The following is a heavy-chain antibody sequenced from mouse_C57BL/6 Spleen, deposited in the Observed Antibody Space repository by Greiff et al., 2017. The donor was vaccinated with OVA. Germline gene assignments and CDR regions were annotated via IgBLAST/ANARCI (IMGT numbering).Heavy chain of an antibody. D-gene: IGHD1-1*01. CDR1: GFTFSDYG. Sequence: EVMLVESGGGLVKPGGSLKLSCAASGFTFSDYGMHWVRQAPEKGLEWVAYISSGSSTIYYADTVKGRFTISRDYAKHTLFLQMTRLRSEDTAMYYCARNYGSSVFDYWGQGTTLTVSS. V-gene: IGHV5-17*01. CDR3: ARNYGSSVFDY. CDR2: ISSGSSTI. J-gene: IGHJ2*01.